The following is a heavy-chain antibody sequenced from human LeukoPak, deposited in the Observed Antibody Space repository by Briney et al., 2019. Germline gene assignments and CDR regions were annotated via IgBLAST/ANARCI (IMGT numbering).Heavy chain of an antibody. Sequence: PGESLKISCKGSGYTFTSYWIGWVRQMPGKGLEWMGIIYPGDSDTRYNPSFEGQVTISADKSTSTAYLQWSILKASDTAMYYCARHATGDGYWSFDLWGRGTLVTVSS. CDR3: ARHATGDGYWSFDL. J-gene: IGHJ2*01. V-gene: IGHV5-51*01. D-gene: IGHD7-27*01. CDR2: IYPGDSDT. CDR1: GYTFTSYW.